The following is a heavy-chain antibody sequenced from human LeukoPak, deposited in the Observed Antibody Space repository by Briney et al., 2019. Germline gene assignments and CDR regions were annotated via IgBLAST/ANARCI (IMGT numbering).Heavy chain of an antibody. CDR1: GFIFSSYG. J-gene: IGHJ4*02. Sequence: GGSLRLSCAASGFIFSSYGMYWVRQAPGKGLEWVAVIWYDGSNKYYGDSVKGRFTVSRDNSNNTLYLRMNSLRAEDTAVYYCARDGASRGLDYWGQGTLVTVSS. V-gene: IGHV3-33*07. CDR3: ARDGASRGLDY. D-gene: IGHD3-10*01. CDR2: IWYDGSNK.